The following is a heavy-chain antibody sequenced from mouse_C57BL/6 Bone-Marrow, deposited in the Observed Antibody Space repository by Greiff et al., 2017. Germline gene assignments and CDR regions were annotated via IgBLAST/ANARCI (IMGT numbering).Heavy chain of an antibody. D-gene: IGHD1-1*01. CDR2: INYDGSST. CDR3: ARDSITTVVDWYFDV. J-gene: IGHJ1*03. Sequence: EVKLVESEGGLVQPGSSMKLSCTASGFTFSDYYMAWVRQVPEKGLEWVANINYDGSSTYYLDSLKSRFIISRDNAKNILYLQMSSLKSEDTATYYCARDSITTVVDWYFDVWGTGTTVTVSS. CDR1: GFTFSDYY. V-gene: IGHV5-16*01.